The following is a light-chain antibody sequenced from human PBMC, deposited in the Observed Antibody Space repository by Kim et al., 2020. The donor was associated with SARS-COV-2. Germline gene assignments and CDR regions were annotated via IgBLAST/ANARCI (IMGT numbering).Light chain of an antibody. CDR3: IQGTYWPPDT. CDR2: RVS. CDR1: QSLVYSDGHTH. V-gene: IGKV2-30*01. J-gene: IGKJ4*01. Sequence: VVMTQSPVSLPVTLGQPASISCRSSQSLVYSDGHTHLSWFQQRPGQSPRRLIYRVSNRDSGVPDRFSGSWSGTDFTLKISRVEAEDVWVYYCIQGTYWPPDTFGGGTKVDIK.